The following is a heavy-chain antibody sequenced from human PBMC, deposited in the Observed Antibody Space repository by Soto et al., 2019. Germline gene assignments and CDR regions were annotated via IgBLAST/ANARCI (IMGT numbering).Heavy chain of an antibody. CDR1: GYTFTSYG. Sequence: QVQLVQSGAEVKKPGASVKVSCKASGYTFTSYGISWVRQAPGQGLEWMADIIPIFGRKKYAQKFQGRVTTTADESTFTAYMELSSLTSDDTAVYYCARGDTHQLLVRGWLDPWGQGTLVTVSS. J-gene: IGHJ5*02. V-gene: IGHV1-69*13. CDR3: ARGDTHQLLVRGWLDP. D-gene: IGHD2-2*01. CDR2: IIPIFGRK.